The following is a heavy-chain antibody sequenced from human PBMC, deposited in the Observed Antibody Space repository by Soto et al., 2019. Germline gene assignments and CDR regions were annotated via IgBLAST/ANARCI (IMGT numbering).Heavy chain of an antibody. J-gene: IGHJ4*02. V-gene: IGHV4-59*01. CDR2: IYYSGST. CDR3: ARMIAADHNDY. D-gene: IGHD6-13*01. Sequence: ETLSLTCTVSGGSISSYYWSWIRQPPGKGLEWIGYIYYSGSTNYNPSLKSRVTISVDTSKNQFSLKLSSVTAADTAVYYCARMIAADHNDYWGQGTLVTVSS. CDR1: GGSISSYY.